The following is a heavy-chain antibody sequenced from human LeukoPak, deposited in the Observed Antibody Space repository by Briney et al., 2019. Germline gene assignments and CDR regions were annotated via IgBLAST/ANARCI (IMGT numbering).Heavy chain of an antibody. CDR3: AKAGVLGWYYDF. J-gene: IGHJ4*02. Sequence: GGSLRLSCVASGFTFTSYAMNWVRQPPGKGLEWVSGVYDSDAKTVYADSVKGRFIISRDNSKSTLHLQMNNLRVEDTAVYYCAKAGVLGWYYDFWGQGTLVTVSS. CDR1: GFTFTSYA. D-gene: IGHD6-19*01. CDR2: VYDSDAKT. V-gene: IGHV3-23*01.